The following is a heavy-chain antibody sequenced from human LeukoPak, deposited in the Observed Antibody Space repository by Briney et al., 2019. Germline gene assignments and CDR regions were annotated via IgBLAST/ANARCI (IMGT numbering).Heavy chain of an antibody. V-gene: IGHV1-8*01. J-gene: IGHJ4*02. CDR1: GYTFTSYD. CDR2: MNPNSGNT. D-gene: IGHD6-13*01. Sequence: VASVKVSCKASGYTFTSYDINWVRQATGQGLEWMGWMNPNSGNTGYAQKFQGRVTITRDTSASTAYMELSSLRSEDTAVYYCARDGSKSSSWYSGPSDYWGQGTLVTVSS. CDR3: ARDGSKSSSWYSGPSDY.